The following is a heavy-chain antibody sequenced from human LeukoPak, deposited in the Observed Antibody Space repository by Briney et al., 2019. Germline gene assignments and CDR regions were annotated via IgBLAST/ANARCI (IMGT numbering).Heavy chain of an antibody. CDR2: IYHSGST. V-gene: IGHV4-38-2*02. Sequence: KTSETLSLTCTVSGYSISSGYYWGWIRQPPGKGLEWIGSIYHSGSTYYNPSLKSRVTISVDTSKNQFSLKLSSVTAADTAVYYCARWDPYDSSGFDAFDIWGQGTMVTVSS. D-gene: IGHD3-22*01. CDR3: ARWDPYDSSGFDAFDI. J-gene: IGHJ3*02. CDR1: GYSISSGYY.